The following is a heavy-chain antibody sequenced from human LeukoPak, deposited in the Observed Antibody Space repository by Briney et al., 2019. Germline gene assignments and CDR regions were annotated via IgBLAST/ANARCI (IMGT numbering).Heavy chain of an antibody. D-gene: IGHD3-10*01. Sequence: GSSLRLSCAASGFTFSSYAMHWVRQAPGKGLESVAVISYDGSNKYYADSVKGRFTISRDNSKNTRYLQMNGLRAEETAVYYCARDGSRRNNGSGSRYFDYWGQGTVVSVS. V-gene: IGHV3-30-3*01. J-gene: IGHJ4*02. CDR2: ISYDGSNK. CDR3: ARDGSRRNNGSGSRYFDY. CDR1: GFTFSSYA.